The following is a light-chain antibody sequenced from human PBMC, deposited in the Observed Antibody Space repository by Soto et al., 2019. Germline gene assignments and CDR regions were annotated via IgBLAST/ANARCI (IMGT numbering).Light chain of an antibody. CDR1: QGISSN. V-gene: IGKV3-15*01. J-gene: IGKJ1*01. CDR3: QQYNNWPPVT. Sequence: MTQSPSSLSASVGDRVTITCRASQGISSNLAWYQQKPGQAPRLLIYGASTRATGIPARFSGSGSGTEFTLTISSLQSEDFAVYYCQQYNNWPPVTFGQGTKVDIK. CDR2: GAS.